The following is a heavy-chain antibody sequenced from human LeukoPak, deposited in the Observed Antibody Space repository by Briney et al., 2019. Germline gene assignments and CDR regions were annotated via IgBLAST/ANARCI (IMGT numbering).Heavy chain of an antibody. Sequence: GASVKVSCKASGYTFTSYDINWVRQATGQGLECMGWMNPNSGNTGYAQKFQGRVTMTRDTSTSTVYMELSSLRSEDTAVYYCARAKNYYDSSFDYWGQGTLVTVSS. CDR3: ARAKNYYDSSFDY. CDR1: GYTFTSYD. D-gene: IGHD3-22*01. V-gene: IGHV1-8*02. CDR2: MNPNSGNT. J-gene: IGHJ4*02.